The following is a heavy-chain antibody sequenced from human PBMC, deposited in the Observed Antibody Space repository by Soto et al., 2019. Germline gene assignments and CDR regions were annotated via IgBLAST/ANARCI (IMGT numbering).Heavy chain of an antibody. Sequence: SETLSLTCAVYGGSFSGYYWSWIRHPPGKVLEWIGEINHSGSTNYNPSLKSRVTISVDTSKNQFSLKLSSVTAADTAVYYCARGTSDFWSGYLRVAGSYGMDVWGQGTTVNVSS. CDR3: ARGTSDFWSGYLRVAGSYGMDV. CDR1: GGSFSGYY. V-gene: IGHV4-34*01. J-gene: IGHJ6*02. D-gene: IGHD3-3*01. CDR2: INHSGST.